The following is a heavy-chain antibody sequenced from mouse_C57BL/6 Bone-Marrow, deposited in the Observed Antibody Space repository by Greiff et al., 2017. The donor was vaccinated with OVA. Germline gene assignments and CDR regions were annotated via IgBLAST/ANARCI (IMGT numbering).Heavy chain of an antibody. Sequence: QVQLQQPGAELVKPGASVKVSCKASGYTFTSYWMHWVKQRPGQGLEWIGRIHPSDSDTNYNQKFKGKATLTVDQSSSTAYMQLSSLTSEDSAVYYCARGEYYGNSVSAWFAYWGQGTLVTVSA. J-gene: IGHJ3*01. D-gene: IGHD2-1*01. CDR1: GYTFTSYW. CDR3: ARGEYYGNSVSAWFAY. V-gene: IGHV1-74*01. CDR2: IHPSDSDT.